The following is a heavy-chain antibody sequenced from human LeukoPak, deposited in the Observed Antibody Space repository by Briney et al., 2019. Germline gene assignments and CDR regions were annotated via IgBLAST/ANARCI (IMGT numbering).Heavy chain of an antibody. D-gene: IGHD6-19*01. V-gene: IGHV4-39*01. CDR2: IYYSGST. Sequence: SDTLSLTCTVSGGSISSSSYYWGWIRQPPGKGLEWIESIYYSGSTHYNPSLRSRVTVSVDKAKKQFSLRLSSVTAADTAVYYCARLSYISDWYNSPFDYWGQGTLVTVSS. J-gene: IGHJ4*02. CDR3: ARLSYISDWYNSPFDY. CDR1: GGSISSSSYY.